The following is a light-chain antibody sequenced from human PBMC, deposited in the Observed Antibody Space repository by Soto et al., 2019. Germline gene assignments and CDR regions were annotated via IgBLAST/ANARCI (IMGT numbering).Light chain of an antibody. J-gene: IGKJ1*01. CDR2: DAS. CDR1: QSVGTY. V-gene: IGKV3-11*01. Sequence: EIVLTQSPATLSLSPGEIATLSCRASQSVGTYLAWYRQKPGQAPRLLIHDASNRAPRIPDRISGSGSGTEFILSISSLEPEDFAVYYCQQRNSWPPTWTFGQGTKVEIK. CDR3: QQRNSWPPTWT.